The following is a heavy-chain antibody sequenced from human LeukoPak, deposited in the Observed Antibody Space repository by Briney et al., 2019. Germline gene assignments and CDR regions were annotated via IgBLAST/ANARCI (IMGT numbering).Heavy chain of an antibody. CDR3: ARVPRGFWSGYYDY. CDR2: INHSGST. D-gene: IGHD3-3*01. V-gene: IGHV4-34*01. J-gene: IGHJ4*02. CDR1: GGSFSGYY. Sequence: SETLSLTCAVYGGSFSGYYWSWIRQPPGKGLEWIGEINHSGSTNYNPSLKSRVTISVDTSKNQFSLKLSSVTAADTAVYYCARVPRGFWSGYYDYWGQGTLVTVSS.